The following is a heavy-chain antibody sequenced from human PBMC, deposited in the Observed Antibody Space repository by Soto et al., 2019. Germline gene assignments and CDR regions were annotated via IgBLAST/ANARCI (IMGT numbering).Heavy chain of an antibody. CDR3: AMPSPFDY. CDR2: INHSGST. V-gene: IGHV4-34*01. J-gene: IGHJ4*02. CDR1: GGSFSGHY. Sequence: TSETMLLNSAVCGGSFSGHYWSWTRQTPGKGLEWIGEINHSGSTNYNPSIKSRVTIPVDTSKNQFSLKLSSVTAADTAVYYCAMPSPFDYWGQGTLVTVS.